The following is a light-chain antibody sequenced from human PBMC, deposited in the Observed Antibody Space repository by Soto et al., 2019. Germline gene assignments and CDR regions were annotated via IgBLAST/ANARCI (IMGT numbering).Light chain of an antibody. CDR1: QSVSITY. V-gene: IGKV3-20*01. J-gene: IGKJ1*01. CDR3: QQYGSSAWT. CDR2: GAS. Sequence: ELVLTQSPGTLSLSPGERATLSCRASQSVSITYLAWYQHKPGQAPRLLIYGASRRATGIPDRFSGRGSGKDFILTISGQEPEDFAVYYCQQYGSSAWTFGQGTKGEIK.